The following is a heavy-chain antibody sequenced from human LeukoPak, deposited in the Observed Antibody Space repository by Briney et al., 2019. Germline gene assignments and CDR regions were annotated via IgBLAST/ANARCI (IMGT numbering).Heavy chain of an antibody. J-gene: IGHJ6*03. Sequence: GASVKVSCKASAYTFTGYYMHWVRQAPGQGLEWMGGIIPIFGTANYAQKFQGRVTITADESTSTAYMELSSLRSEDTAVYYCARGDRDYYGSGNYYYYMDVWGKGTPVTISS. CDR1: AYTFTGYY. V-gene: IGHV1-69*13. CDR2: IIPIFGTA. D-gene: IGHD3-10*01. CDR3: ARGDRDYYGSGNYYYYMDV.